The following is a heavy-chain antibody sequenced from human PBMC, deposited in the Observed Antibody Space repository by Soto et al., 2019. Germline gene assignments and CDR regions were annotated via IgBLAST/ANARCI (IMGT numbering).Heavy chain of an antibody. CDR3: AIERNYDSSGYRYYYGMDV. CDR1: GGSISSGGYY. Sequence: QVQLQESGPGLVKPSQTLSLTCTVSGGSISSGGYYWSWIRQHPGKGLEWIGYIYYSGSTYYNPSLKSRVTISVDTTKNQFSLKLSAVTAADTAVYYCAIERNYDSSGYRYYYGMDVWGQGTTGTDSS. D-gene: IGHD3-22*01. CDR2: IYYSGST. V-gene: IGHV4-31*03. J-gene: IGHJ6*02.